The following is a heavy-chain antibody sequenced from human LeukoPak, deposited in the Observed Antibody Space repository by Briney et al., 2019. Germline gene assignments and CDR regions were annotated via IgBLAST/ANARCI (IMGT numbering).Heavy chain of an antibody. CDR3: ARMRGRDYGVNYYGMDV. J-gene: IGHJ6*02. CDR2: IDWDDDK. D-gene: IGHD4-17*01. CDR1: GFSLSTSGMC. V-gene: IGHV2-70*01. Sequence: ESGPALVKPTQTLTLTCIFSGFSLSTSGMCVSWIRQPPGKALEWLALIDWDDDKYYSTSLKTRLTISKDTSKNQVVLTMTNMDPVDTATYYCARMRGRDYGVNYYGMDVWGQGTTVTVSS.